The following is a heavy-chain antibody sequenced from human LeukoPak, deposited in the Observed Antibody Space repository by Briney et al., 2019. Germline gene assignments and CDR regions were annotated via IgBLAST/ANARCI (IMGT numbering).Heavy chain of an antibody. CDR2: INHSGST. Sequence: SETLSLTCAVYGGSFSGYYWSWIRQPPGKGLEWIGEINHSGSTNYNPSLKSRVTISVDTSKNQFSLKLSSVTAADTAVYYCARGHNWNYLLDYWGQGTLVTVSS. J-gene: IGHJ4*02. CDR1: GGSFSGYY. CDR3: ARGHNWNYLLDY. V-gene: IGHV4-34*01. D-gene: IGHD1-7*01.